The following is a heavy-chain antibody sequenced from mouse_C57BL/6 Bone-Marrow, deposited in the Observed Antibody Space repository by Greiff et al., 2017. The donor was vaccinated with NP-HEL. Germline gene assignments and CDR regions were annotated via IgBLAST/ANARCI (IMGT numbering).Heavy chain of an antibody. D-gene: IGHD1-3*01. CDR2: LYPGSGNT. Sequence: VQLQQPGTELVKPGASVKMSCKASGYNFPDYYINWVKQRPGQGLEWIARLYPGSGNTYYNEQLKGKATLTAEKSSSTAYRQLSSLTSEDSAVYFCARSSGKASFDYWGQGTTLTVSS. J-gene: IGHJ2*01. CDR3: ARSSGKASFDY. V-gene: IGHV1-76*01. CDR1: GYNFPDYY.